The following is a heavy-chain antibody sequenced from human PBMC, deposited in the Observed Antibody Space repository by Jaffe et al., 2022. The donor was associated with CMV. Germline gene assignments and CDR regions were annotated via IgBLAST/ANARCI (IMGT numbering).Heavy chain of an antibody. CDR1: GFTFSSYW. D-gene: IGHD1-1*01. Sequence: EVQLVESGGGLVQPGGSLRLSCAASGFTFSSYWMSWVRQAPGKGLEWVANIKQDGSEKYYVDSVKGRFTISRDNAKNSLYLQMNSLRAEDTAVYYCARVGSNYYYGMDVWGQGTTVTVSS. V-gene: IGHV3-7*01. CDR2: IKQDGSEK. CDR3: ARVGSNYYYGMDV. J-gene: IGHJ6*02.